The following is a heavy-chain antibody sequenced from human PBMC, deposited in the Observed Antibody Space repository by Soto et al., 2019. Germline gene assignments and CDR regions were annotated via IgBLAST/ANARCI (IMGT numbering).Heavy chain of an antibody. V-gene: IGHV1-46*03. CDR2: INPSGGST. D-gene: IGHD6-6*01. Sequence: ASVKVSCKASGYTFTSYYMQWVRQAPGQGLEWMGIINPSGGSTSYAQKFQGRVTMTRDTSTSTVYMELSSLRSEDTAVYYCARDLSIAAPPTRPHDAFDIWGQGTMVTVSS. CDR1: GYTFTSYY. CDR3: ARDLSIAAPPTRPHDAFDI. J-gene: IGHJ3*02.